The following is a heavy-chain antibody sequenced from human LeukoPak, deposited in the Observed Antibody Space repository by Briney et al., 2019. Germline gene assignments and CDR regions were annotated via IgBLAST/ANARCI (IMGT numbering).Heavy chain of an antibody. CDR2: ISGSGDST. J-gene: IGHJ4*02. D-gene: IGHD6-19*01. V-gene: IGHV3-23*01. CDR3: AKDQYSSGWYDY. CDR1: GFTFSSYG. Sequence: GGSLRLSCAASGFTFSSYGMSWVRQAPGKGLEWVSAISGSGDSTYYADSVKGRFTISRDNSKNTLYLQMNSLRAEDTAVYYCAKDQYSSGWYDYWGQGTLVTVSS.